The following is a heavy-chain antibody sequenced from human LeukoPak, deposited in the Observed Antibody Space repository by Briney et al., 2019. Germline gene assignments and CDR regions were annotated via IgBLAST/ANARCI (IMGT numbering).Heavy chain of an antibody. V-gene: IGHV3-74*01. J-gene: IGHJ2*01. CDR1: GFTFSSYW. CDR3: ARVETGQWYFDL. D-gene: IGHD1-14*01. Sequence: PGGSLRLSCAASGFTFSSYWMHWVRQAPGKGLVWVSRINPDGSRTSYADSVKGRFTISRDNAKDTLYLQMNSLRAEDTAVYYCARVETGQWYFDLWGRGTPVTVSS. CDR2: INPDGSRT.